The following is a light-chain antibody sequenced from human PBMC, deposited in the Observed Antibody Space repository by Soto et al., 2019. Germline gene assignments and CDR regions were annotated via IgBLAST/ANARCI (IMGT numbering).Light chain of an antibody. CDR2: EDN. Sequence: QSVLTQPPSVFAAPGQKVTISCSGSRPNIGSNIVSWYQQLPGTAPKLLIYEDNKRPSGIPDRFSGSKSGTSATLGITGLQTGDEAEYYCGSWDSSLTGGVFGGGTKLTVL. V-gene: IGLV1-51*02. CDR3: GSWDSSLTGGV. CDR1: RPNIGSNI. J-gene: IGLJ2*01.